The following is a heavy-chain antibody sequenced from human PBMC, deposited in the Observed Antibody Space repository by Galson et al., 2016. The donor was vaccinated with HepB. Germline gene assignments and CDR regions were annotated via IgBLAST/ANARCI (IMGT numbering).Heavy chain of an antibody. J-gene: IGHJ4*01. D-gene: IGHD6-19*01. V-gene: IGHV1-3*01. CDR2: INAANGDT. Sequence: SVKVSCKASGYTFTTYAMYWVRQAPGQRLEWMGWINAANGDTKYSQKLQGRGTITWDTSANTAYMELSSLRSEDTAVYYCARRVAVAGIYYFDYWGRGTLVTVSS. CDR3: ARRVAVAGIYYFDY. CDR1: GYTFTTYA.